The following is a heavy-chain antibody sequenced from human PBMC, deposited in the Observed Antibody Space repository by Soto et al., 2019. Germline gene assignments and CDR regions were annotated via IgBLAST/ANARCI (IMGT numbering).Heavy chain of an antibody. CDR2: ISGSSSYI. CDR3: ARAVSPLTYYDFWSGYYTGYYFDY. V-gene: IGHV3-21*01. CDR1: GFTFSSYA. D-gene: IGHD3-3*01. J-gene: IGHJ4*02. Sequence: GGSLRLSCAASGFTFSSYAMSWVRQAPWKGLEWVSAISGSSSYIYYADSVKGRFTISRDNAKNSLYLQMNSLRAEDTAVYYCARAVSPLTYYDFWSGYYTGYYFDYWSQGTLVTVSS.